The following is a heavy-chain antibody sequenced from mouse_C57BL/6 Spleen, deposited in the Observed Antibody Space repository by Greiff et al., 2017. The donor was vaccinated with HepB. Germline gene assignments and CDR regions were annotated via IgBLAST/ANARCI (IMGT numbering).Heavy chain of an antibody. D-gene: IGHD1-1*01. Sequence: EVMLVESGAELVRPGASVKLSCTASGFNIKDDYMHWVKQRPEQGLEWIGWIDPENGDTEYASKFQGKATITADTSSNTAYLQLSSLTSEDTAVYYCTALRYGSFYAMDYWGQGTSVTVSS. CDR1: GFNIKDDY. J-gene: IGHJ4*01. V-gene: IGHV14-4*01. CDR2: IDPENGDT. CDR3: TALRYGSFYAMDY.